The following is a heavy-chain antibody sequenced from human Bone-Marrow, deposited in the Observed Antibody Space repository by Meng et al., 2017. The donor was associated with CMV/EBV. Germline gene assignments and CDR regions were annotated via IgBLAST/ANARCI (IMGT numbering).Heavy chain of an antibody. Sequence: ASVKVSCKASGYTFTSYYMHWVRQAPGQGLEWMGIINPSGGSTSYSQKFQGRVTMTRDTSTSTVYMELSSLRSEDTAVYYCARDPPLNDYYDSSGYYWGSGFLAPWGQGTLVTVSS. CDR3: ARDPPLNDYYDSSGYYWGSGFLAP. J-gene: IGHJ5*02. D-gene: IGHD3-22*01. CDR2: INPSGGST. CDR1: GYTFTSYY. V-gene: IGHV1-46*01.